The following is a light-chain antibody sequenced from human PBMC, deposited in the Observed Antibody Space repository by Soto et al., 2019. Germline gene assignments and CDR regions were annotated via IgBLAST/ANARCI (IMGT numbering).Light chain of an antibody. CDR3: SSYTDSSNYV. CDR2: GDN. J-gene: IGLJ1*01. CDR1: SSNIGAEYD. Sequence: QSVLTQPPSVSGAPGQRVAISCTGSSSNIGAEYDVHWYQQLPGTAPKRLIYGDNNRPSGVPDRFSGSRSGNTASLTISGLQAEDEADYYCSSYTDSSNYVFGTGTKVTVL. V-gene: IGLV1-40*01.